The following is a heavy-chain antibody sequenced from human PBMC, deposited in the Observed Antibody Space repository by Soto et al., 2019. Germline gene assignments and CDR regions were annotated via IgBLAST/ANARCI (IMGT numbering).Heavy chain of an antibody. CDR2: INSDGSST. V-gene: IGHV3-74*01. CDR1: GFTFSSYW. J-gene: IGHJ4*02. D-gene: IGHD6-13*01. CDR3: ARVWYGSSWVNFYY. Sequence: PGGSLRLSCAASGFTFSSYWMHWVRQAPGKGLVWVSRINSDGSSTSYADSVKGRFTISRDNTKNTLYLQMNSLRAEDTAVYYCARVWYGSSWVNFYYSGQGTLVTGSS.